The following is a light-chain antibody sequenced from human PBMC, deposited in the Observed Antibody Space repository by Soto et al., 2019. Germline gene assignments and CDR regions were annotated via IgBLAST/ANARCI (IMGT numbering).Light chain of an antibody. CDR1: NIGSKN. J-gene: IGLJ1*01. V-gene: IGLV3-9*01. Sequence: SYELTQPLSVSVALGQTARITCGGNNIGSKNVHWYQQNPGQAPVLVIYRDNNRPSGIPERFSGSNSGNTATLTINRAQAGDEADYYCQVWDSNSYFFGTGTKV. CDR2: RDN. CDR3: QVWDSNSYF.